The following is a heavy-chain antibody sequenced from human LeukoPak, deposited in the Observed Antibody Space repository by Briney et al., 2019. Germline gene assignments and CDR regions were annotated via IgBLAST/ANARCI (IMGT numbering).Heavy chain of an antibody. J-gene: IGHJ1*01. CDR2: INHSGST. D-gene: IGHD3-22*01. Sequence: SETLSLTCAVYGGSFSGYYWSWIRQPPGKGLEWIGEINHSGSTNYNPSLKSRATISVDTSKNQFSLKLSSVTAADTAVYYCARVWSGRYYDSSGYYRGYFQHWGQGTLVTVSS. CDR1: GGSFSGYY. V-gene: IGHV4-34*01. CDR3: ARVWSGRYYDSSGYYRGYFQH.